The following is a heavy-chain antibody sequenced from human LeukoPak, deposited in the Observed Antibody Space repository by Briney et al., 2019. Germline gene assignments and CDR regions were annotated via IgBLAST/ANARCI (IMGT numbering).Heavy chain of an antibody. J-gene: IGHJ4*02. CDR3: ARGPRIGQYEYQLLFRFGVVDY. V-gene: IGHV4-39*07. Sequence: PSETLSLTCTVSSGSISSISYYWDWIRQPPGKGLEWIGSINYSGSTSYNPSLKSRVTISVDTSKNQFSLKLSSVTAADTAVYYCARGPRIGQYEYQLLFRFGVVDYWGQGTLVTVSS. CDR2: INYSGST. CDR1: SGSISSISYY. D-gene: IGHD2-2*01.